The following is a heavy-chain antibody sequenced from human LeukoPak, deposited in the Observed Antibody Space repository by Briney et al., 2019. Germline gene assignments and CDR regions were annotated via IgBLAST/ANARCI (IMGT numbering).Heavy chain of an antibody. V-gene: IGHV1-18*01. CDR2: ISAYNGNT. D-gene: IGHD6-19*01. CDR1: GYTFTSYG. Sequence: ASVKVSCKASGYTFTSYGISWVRQAPGQGLEWMGWISAYNGNTNYAQKLQGRVTMTTDTSTSTAYMELRSLRSDDTAAYYCARETDSSGRGWFDPWGQGTLVTVSS. J-gene: IGHJ5*02. CDR3: ARETDSSGRGWFDP.